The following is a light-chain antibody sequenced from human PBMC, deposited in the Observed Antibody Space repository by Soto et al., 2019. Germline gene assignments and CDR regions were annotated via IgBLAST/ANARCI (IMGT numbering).Light chain of an antibody. V-gene: IGKV1-39*01. CDR1: QSISSY. J-gene: IGKJ2*01. CDR3: QQSYSTPF. CDR2: AAS. Sequence: DIQMTQSPSSLSASVGDRVTITCRASQSISSYLNWYQQKPGKAPKPLIYAASSLQSGVPSRFSGSGSGTDFTLTISSLQPEDFATYYCQQSYSTPFFGQGTKLEIK.